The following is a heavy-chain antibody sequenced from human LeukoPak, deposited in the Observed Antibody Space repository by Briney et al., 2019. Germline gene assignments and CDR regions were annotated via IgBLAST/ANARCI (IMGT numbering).Heavy chain of an antibody. CDR2: ISSSSSYI. J-gene: IGHJ4*02. CDR1: GFTFSSYS. CDR3: ARDRVGGEPTCFDY. Sequence: GGSLRLSCAASGFTFSSYSMNWVRQAPGKGLEWVSSISSSSSYIYYADSVKGRFTISRDNAKNSLYLQMNSLRAEDTAVYYCARDRVGGEPTCFDYWGQGTLVTVSS. V-gene: IGHV3-21*01. D-gene: IGHD3-16*01.